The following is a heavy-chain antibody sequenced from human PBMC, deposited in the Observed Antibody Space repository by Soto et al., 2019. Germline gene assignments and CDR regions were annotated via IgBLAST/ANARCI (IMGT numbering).Heavy chain of an antibody. CDR1: GFTFTSSA. D-gene: IGHD2-8*01. J-gene: IGHJ4*02. Sequence: SVKVSCKASGFTFTSSAFQWVRQARGQRLEWIGWIAVGSGYTNYAQRFQDRVTLTRDMSTATTYMELSRLTSEDTAIYYCEADATAWQQMVPSDYWGQGTLVTVSS. CDR2: IAVGSGYT. CDR3: EADATAWQQMVPSDY. V-gene: IGHV1-58*01.